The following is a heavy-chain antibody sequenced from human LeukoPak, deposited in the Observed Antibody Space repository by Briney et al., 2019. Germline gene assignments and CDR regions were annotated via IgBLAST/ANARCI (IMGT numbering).Heavy chain of an antibody. J-gene: IGHJ6*02. D-gene: IGHD5-18*01. CDR1: GFTFSSYG. Sequence: GRSLRLSCAASGFTFSSYGMHWVRQAPGKGLEWVAVIWYDGSNKYYADSVKGRFTISRDNSKNALYLQMNSLRAEDTAVYYCARSQDTAMGDLNYYYYGMDVWGQGTTVTVSS. CDR2: IWYDGSNK. V-gene: IGHV3-33*01. CDR3: ARSQDTAMGDLNYYYYGMDV.